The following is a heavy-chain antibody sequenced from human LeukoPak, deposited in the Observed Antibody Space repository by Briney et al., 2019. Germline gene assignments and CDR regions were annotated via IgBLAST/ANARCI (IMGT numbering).Heavy chain of an antibody. J-gene: IGHJ6*03. CDR3: ARGPHGDSYTYYSMDV. CDR1: GGSFSDHH. D-gene: IGHD4-17*01. V-gene: IGHV4-34*01. Sequence: SETLSLTYAVYGGSFSDHHWSWVRQTPGKGLEWIGEINHSGSTKYNPYLKSRVTISVDTSKNQFSLKLSSVTAADTAVYYCARGPHGDSYTYYSMDVWGKGTTVTVSS. CDR2: INHSGST.